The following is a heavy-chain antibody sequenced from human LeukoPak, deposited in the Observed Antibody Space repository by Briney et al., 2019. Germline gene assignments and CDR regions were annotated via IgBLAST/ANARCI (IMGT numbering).Heavy chain of an antibody. CDR2: ISGSGVTT. CDR3: AKRVVVGATSPYSDFQD. D-gene: IGHD1-26*01. Sequence: GGSLRLSCAASGFTFSSYAMGWVRQAPGKGLEWVSAISGSGVTTHYAGSVKGRFSISRDNSKNTLYLQMDSLRAEDTALYYCAKRVVVGATSPYSDFQDWGQGTLVTVSS. CDR1: GFTFSSYA. J-gene: IGHJ1*01. V-gene: IGHV3-23*01.